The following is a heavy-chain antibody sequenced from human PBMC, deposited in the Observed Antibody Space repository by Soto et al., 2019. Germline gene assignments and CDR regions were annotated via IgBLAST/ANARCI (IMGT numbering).Heavy chain of an antibody. CDR2: ISPKSGGT. V-gene: IGHV1-2*02. D-gene: IGHD3-9*01. CDR1: GYTFINYY. J-gene: IGHJ4*02. CDR3: AKEMWGWGYDIFGVDISFDH. Sequence: GASVKVSCKASGYTFINYYMHWVRQAPGQGFEWMGRISPKSGGTNYAQKFQGRVSMTWDTSLKTAYMELSSLMSEDTGVYFCAKEMWGWGYDIFGVDISFDHWGQGTPVTVSS.